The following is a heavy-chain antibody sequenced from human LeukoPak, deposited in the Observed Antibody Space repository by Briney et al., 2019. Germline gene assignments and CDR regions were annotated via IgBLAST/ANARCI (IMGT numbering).Heavy chain of an antibody. J-gene: IGHJ4*02. D-gene: IGHD3-10*01. CDR3: ARYTYGSGSYIDY. CDR1: GGSISSSGSY. CDR2: IYYSGST. Sequence: SETLSLTCTVSGGSISSSGSYWGWIREPPGKGLEWIGSIYYSGSTYYNPSLKSRVTISVDTSKNQFSLKLSSVTAADTAVYYCARYTYGSGSYIDYWGQGTLVTVSS. V-gene: IGHV4-39*01.